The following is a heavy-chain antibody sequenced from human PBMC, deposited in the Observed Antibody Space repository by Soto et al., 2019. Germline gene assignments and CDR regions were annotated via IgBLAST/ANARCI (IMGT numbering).Heavy chain of an antibody. D-gene: IGHD3-3*01. CDR2: SNEDSSYI. CDR3: VRDFGWYFRSGYMDV. J-gene: IGHJ6*03. CDR1: GFDFSSYS. Sequence: EVQLVESGGVLVKPGGSLRLSCAASGFDFSSYSMNWVRQAPGQGLEWVSSSNEDSSYIYYAHSLRGRFTISGDNAKESLYLQMNSLRAEDTAVYYCVRDFGWYFRSGYMDVWGDGATVTVSS. V-gene: IGHV3-21*02.